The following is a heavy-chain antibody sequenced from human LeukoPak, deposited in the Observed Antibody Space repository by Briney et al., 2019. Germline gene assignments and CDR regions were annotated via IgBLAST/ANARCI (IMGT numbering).Heavy chain of an antibody. J-gene: IGHJ4*02. V-gene: IGHV1-69*04. D-gene: IGHD6-13*01. Sequence: SVKVSCKASGGTFSSYAISWVRQAPGQGLEWMGRIIPILGIANYAQKFQGRVTITADKSTSTAYIELSSLRSEDTAVYYCARDVGIAAAGFDYWGQGTLVTVSS. CDR1: GGTFSSYA. CDR2: IIPILGIA. CDR3: ARDVGIAAAGFDY.